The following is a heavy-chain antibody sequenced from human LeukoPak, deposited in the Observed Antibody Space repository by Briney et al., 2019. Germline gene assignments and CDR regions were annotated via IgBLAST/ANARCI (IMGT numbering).Heavy chain of an antibody. CDR2: ISSGGSDT. V-gene: IGHV3-11*06. CDR3: ARVLGSYAFVY. J-gene: IGHJ4*01. CDR1: GFTFSDYY. D-gene: IGHD1-26*01. Sequence: TGGCLRPSCAASGFTFSDYYMSWIRQAPGKGLEWVSYISSGGSDTNYADSAKGRFTISRDNTKNSLYLQMNSLRAEDTAVYYCARVLGSYAFVYWGDRILVTVSS.